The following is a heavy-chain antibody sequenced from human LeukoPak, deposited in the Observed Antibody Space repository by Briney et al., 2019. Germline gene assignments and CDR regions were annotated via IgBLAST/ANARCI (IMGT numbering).Heavy chain of an antibody. V-gene: IGHV3-7*01. J-gene: IGHJ4*02. CDR1: GFTFSSYG. Sequence: GGSLRLSCAASGFTFSSYGMHWVRQAPGKGLEWVANIKQDGSEKYYVDSVKGRFTISRDNAKNSLYLQMNSLRAEDTAVYYCARVRAKQLQYYFDYWGQGTLVTVSS. D-gene: IGHD6-13*01. CDR2: IKQDGSEK. CDR3: ARVRAKQLQYYFDY.